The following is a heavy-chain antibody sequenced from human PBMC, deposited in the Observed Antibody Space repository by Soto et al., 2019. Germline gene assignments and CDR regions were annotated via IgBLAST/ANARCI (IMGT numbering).Heavy chain of an antibody. Sequence: QVQLQESGPGLVKPSGTLSLTCAVSGDSVSSPYYWCWVRQPPGKGLEWIGEVFHTGTTSYNRSLRSRVTISMDKSNNQFSLDLRSVTAADTAVYYCARSAGWYAVHSWGPGTLVIVSS. CDR1: GDSVSSPYY. J-gene: IGHJ4*02. CDR3: ARSAGWYAVHS. V-gene: IGHV4-4*02. D-gene: IGHD6-19*01. CDR2: VFHTGTT.